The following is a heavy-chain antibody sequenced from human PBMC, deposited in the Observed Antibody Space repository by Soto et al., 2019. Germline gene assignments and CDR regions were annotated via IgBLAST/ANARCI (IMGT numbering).Heavy chain of an antibody. CDR1: GGSISSGGYS. D-gene: IGHD2-15*01. V-gene: IGHV4-30-2*01. Sequence: PSETLSLTCAVSGGSISSGGYSGSWIRQPPGKGLEWIGYIYHSGSTYYNPSLKSRVTISVDRSKNQFSLKLSSVTAADTAVYYCASISSRYCSGGTCYRPIDYWGQGTLVTVSS. CDR2: IYHSGST. CDR3: ASISSRYCSGGTCYRPIDY. J-gene: IGHJ4*02.